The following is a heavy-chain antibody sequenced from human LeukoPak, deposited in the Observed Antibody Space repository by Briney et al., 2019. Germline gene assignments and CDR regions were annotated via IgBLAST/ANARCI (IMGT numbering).Heavy chain of an antibody. Sequence: PSETLSLTCTVSGGSISSYYWSWIRQPPGKGLEWIGYIYYSGSANYNPSLKSRVTISVDTSKNQFSLKLSSVTAADTAVYYCAGGYSSSSFTSFDYWGRGTLVTVSS. CDR2: IYYSGSA. CDR3: AGGYSSSSFTSFDY. CDR1: GGSISSYY. J-gene: IGHJ4*02. V-gene: IGHV4-59*01. D-gene: IGHD6-19*01.